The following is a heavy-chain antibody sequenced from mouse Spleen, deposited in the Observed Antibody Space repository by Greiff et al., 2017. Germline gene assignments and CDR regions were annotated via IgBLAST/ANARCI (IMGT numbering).Heavy chain of an antibody. CDR1: GYTFTSYW. CDR2: IYPGNSDT. J-gene: IGHJ3*01. D-gene: IGHD2-10*01. CDR3: TSSYYGSEGFAC. V-gene: IGHV1-5*01. Sequence: EVQLQQSGTVLARPGASVKLSCTTSGYTFTSYWMPWVQQRPGQGLEWVGAIYPGNSDTSYNHKFKGKAKLTAVTSASTAYMELSSLTNEDSAVYYCTSSYYGSEGFACWGRGTLVTVSA.